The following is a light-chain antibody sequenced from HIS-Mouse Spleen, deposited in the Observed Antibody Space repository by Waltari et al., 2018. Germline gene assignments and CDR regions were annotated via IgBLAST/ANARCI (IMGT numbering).Light chain of an antibody. CDR2: EVS. J-gene: IGLJ3*02. Sequence: QSALTQPASVSGSPGQSITISCTGTSSDVGGYNYVSWYQQHPGKAPTLMIYEVSNAPYGVYNRLSGSQSGNTASLTISGLQAEDEADYYCSSYTSSSSWVFGGGTKLTVL. CDR1: SSDVGGYNY. V-gene: IGLV2-14*01. CDR3: SSYTSSSSWV.